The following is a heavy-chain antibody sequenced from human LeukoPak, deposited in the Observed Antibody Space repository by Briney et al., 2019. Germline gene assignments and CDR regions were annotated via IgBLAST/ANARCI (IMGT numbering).Heavy chain of an antibody. Sequence: PSETLSLTCTVSGGSISSYYWSWIRQPPGKGLEWIGYIYYSGSTNYSPSLKSRVTISVDTSKNQFSLKLSSVTAADTAVYYCARVGYDFWSGYSDCWFDPWGQGTLVTVSS. CDR3: ARVGYDFWSGYSDCWFDP. CDR2: IYYSGST. J-gene: IGHJ5*02. D-gene: IGHD3-3*01. CDR1: GGSISSYY. V-gene: IGHV4-59*01.